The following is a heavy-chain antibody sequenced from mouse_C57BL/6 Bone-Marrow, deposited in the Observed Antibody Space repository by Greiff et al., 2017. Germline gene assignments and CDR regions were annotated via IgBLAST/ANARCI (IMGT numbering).Heavy chain of an antibody. CDR3: AREDYYGSSWYFDV. CDR1: GYTFTSYW. J-gene: IGHJ1*03. V-gene: IGHV1-69*01. CDR2: IDPSDSYT. Sequence: QVQLQQPGAELVMPGASVKLSCKASGYTFTSYWMHWVKQRPGQGLEWIGEIDPSDSYTNYNQKFKGKSTLTVDKSSSTAYMQLSSLTSEDSAVXYCAREDYYGSSWYFDVWGTGTTVTVSS. D-gene: IGHD1-1*01.